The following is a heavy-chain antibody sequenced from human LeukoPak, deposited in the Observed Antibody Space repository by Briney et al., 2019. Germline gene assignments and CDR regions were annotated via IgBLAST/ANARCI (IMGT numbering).Heavy chain of an antibody. CDR2: IYHSVST. CDR3: ARGYSSSWGEYYYYGMDV. V-gene: IGHV4-38-2*01. CDR1: GYSISSGYY. Sequence: SETLSLTRADSGYSISSGYYWGWIRPPPGKGLEWIGTIYHSVSTYYNQSLKSRVTISVDTSKNQFSLKLSSVTAADTAVYYCARGYSSSWGEYYYYGMDVWGKGTTVTVSS. D-gene: IGHD6-13*01. J-gene: IGHJ6*04.